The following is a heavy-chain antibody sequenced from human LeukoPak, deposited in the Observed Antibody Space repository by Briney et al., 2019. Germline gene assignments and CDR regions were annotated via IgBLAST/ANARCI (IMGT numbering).Heavy chain of an antibody. Sequence: SETLSLTCTVSGGSISSHYWNWIRQPPGKGLEGIGYIYYSGTTNYNPSLKSRVTISVDTSKNQFSLRLSSVSAADTAVYYCARDPGGHDFWSGAWFDPWGQGTLVTVSS. J-gene: IGHJ5*02. CDR2: IYYSGTT. CDR3: ARDPGGHDFWSGAWFDP. D-gene: IGHD3-3*01. CDR1: GGSISSHY. V-gene: IGHV4-59*11.